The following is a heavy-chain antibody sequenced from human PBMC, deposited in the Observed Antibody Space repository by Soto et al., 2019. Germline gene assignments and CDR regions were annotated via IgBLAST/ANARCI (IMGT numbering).Heavy chain of an antibody. D-gene: IGHD3-9*01. V-gene: IGHV1-3*01. CDR2: INAGNGNT. J-gene: IGHJ6*03. Sequence: QVQLVQSGAEVKKPGASVKVSCKASGYTFTSYAMHWVRQAPGQRLEWMGWINAGNGNTKYSQKFQGRVTITRDTSASTAYMELSSLRSEDTAVYYCASGGDILTGSPRGGYYYYMDVWGKGTTVTVSS. CDR3: ASGGDILTGSPRGGYYYYMDV. CDR1: GYTFTSYA.